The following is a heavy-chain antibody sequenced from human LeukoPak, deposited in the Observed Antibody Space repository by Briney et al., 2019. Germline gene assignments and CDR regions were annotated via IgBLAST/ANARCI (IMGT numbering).Heavy chain of an antibody. J-gene: IGHJ4*02. CDR2: IYYGGST. D-gene: IGHD6-13*01. CDR1: GFTFRSYA. CDR3: ARTYSRSNSWYCY. V-gene: IGHV4-39*01. Sequence: GSLRLSCAASGFTFRSYAMSWVRQAPGKGLEWIGSIYYGGSTYYNPSLKSRVTVSVDTSKNQFSLKLSSVTAADTAVYYCARTYSRSNSWYCYWGQGTLVSVSS.